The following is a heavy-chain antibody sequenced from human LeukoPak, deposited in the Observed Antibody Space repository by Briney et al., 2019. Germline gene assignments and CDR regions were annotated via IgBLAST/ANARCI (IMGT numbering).Heavy chain of an antibody. CDR2: IRTEANSFAT. J-gene: IGHJ3*01. V-gene: IGHV3-73*01. D-gene: IGHD1-26*01. CDR1: GFTFSSYA. Sequence: PGGSLRLSCAASGFTFSSYAVSWVRQASGKGLEWVGRIRTEANSFATAYAASVEGRFTISRDDSQNTAYLQMNSLKTEDTAVYYCTRHGRGSLNVFDVWGQGTMVTVSS. CDR3: TRHGRGSLNVFDV.